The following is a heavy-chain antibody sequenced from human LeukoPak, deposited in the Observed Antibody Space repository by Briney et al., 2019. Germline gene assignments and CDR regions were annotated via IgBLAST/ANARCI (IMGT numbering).Heavy chain of an antibody. Sequence: SETLSLTCAVYGGSFSGYYWSWIRQPPGKGLEWIGEINHSGSTNYNPSLKSRVTISVDTSKNQFSLKLSSVTAADTAVYYCARAGEYSSGWQDFDYWGQGTLVTVSS. CDR2: INHSGST. D-gene: IGHD6-19*01. J-gene: IGHJ4*02. V-gene: IGHV4-34*01. CDR3: ARAGEYSSGWQDFDY. CDR1: GGSFSGYY.